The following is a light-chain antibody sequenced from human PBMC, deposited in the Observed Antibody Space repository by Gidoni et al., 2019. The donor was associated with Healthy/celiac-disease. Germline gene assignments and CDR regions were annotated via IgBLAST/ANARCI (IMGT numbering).Light chain of an antibody. CDR3: QQSYSTHTWT. CDR1: QSISSY. CDR2: AAS. V-gene: IGKV1-39*01. Sequence: DIQMTQSPSSLSASIGDRVTITCRASQSISSYLNWYQQKPGKAPKLLIYAASSLQRGVPPRFSGSGSGTDFTLTISSLQPEDFATYYCQQSYSTHTWTFGQGTKVEIK. J-gene: IGKJ1*01.